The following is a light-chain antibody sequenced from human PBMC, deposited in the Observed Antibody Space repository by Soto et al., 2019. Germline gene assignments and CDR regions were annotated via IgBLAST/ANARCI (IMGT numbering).Light chain of an antibody. J-gene: IGKJ1*01. CDR3: QQYGSSPPT. CDR1: QSVSSSY. Sequence: EIVLTQSPGTLSLSPGERATLSCRASQSVSSSYLAWYQQKPGQAPRLLIYGAYNRAAGSPDRFSGSGSGTGFTLTISRLEPEDFAVYYCQQYGSSPPTFGQGTKVDIK. V-gene: IGKV3-20*01. CDR2: GAY.